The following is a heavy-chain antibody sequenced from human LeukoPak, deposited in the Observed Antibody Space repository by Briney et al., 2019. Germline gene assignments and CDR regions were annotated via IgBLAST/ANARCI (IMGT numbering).Heavy chain of an antibody. CDR3: ARAHSSGWYPDAFDI. CDR1: GFTFSSYA. J-gene: IGHJ3*02. CDR2: ISYVGSNK. Sequence: PGGSLRLSCAASGFTFSSYAMHWVRQAPGKGLEWVAVISYVGSNKYYADSVKGRFTISRDNSKNTLYLQMNSLRAEDTAVYYCARAHSSGWYPDAFDIWGQGTMVTVSS. D-gene: IGHD6-19*01. V-gene: IGHV3-30*04.